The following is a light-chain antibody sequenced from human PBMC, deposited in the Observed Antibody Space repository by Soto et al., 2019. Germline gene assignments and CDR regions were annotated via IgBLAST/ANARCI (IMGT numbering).Light chain of an antibody. Sequence: QSVLTQPPSASGTPGHRVTISCSGSASNIGSKSVNWYQQFPGTAPNLLIYSSIYRPSGVPARMSASKSGTSASLAISGLQSEDEADYYCAAWDDSLDEYVFGTGTKVTVL. CDR1: ASNIGSKS. CDR2: SSI. J-gene: IGLJ1*01. CDR3: AAWDDSLDEYV. V-gene: IGLV1-44*01.